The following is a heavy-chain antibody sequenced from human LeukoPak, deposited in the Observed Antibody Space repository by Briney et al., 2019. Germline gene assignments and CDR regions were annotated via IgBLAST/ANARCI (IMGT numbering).Heavy chain of an antibody. CDR2: ISRSGDTT. D-gene: IGHD2-2*01. Sequence: GGSLRLSCAASGFTFSSYSMNWVRQAPGKGLECLSYISRSGDTTYYADSVKGRFIISRDNTQNSLYLQMNSLRAEDTAVYYCAKDLSLAVVVVPAATPPIAFDYWGQGTLVTVSS. J-gene: IGHJ4*02. CDR1: GFTFSSYS. V-gene: IGHV3-48*04. CDR3: AKDLSLAVVVVPAATPPIAFDY.